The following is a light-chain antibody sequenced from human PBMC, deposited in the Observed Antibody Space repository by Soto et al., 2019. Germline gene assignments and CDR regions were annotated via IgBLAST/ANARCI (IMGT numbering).Light chain of an antibody. J-gene: IGLJ3*02. CDR2: STN. V-gene: IGLV1-44*01. CDR1: SSNNGRDT. Sequence: QAVLTQPPSASGTPGQRVTISCSGSSSNNGRDTVNWYQQLPGTAPKLLIYSTNQRPSGVPDRFSGSKSGTSASLAISGLQSEDEADYYCATCDGSLNGWVFGGGTKLTVL. CDR3: ATCDGSLNGWV.